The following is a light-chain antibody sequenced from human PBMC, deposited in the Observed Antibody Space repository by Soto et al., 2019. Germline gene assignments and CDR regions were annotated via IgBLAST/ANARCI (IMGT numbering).Light chain of an antibody. CDR1: QSISSW. Sequence: DLQMTQSPSTLSASVGDRVTITCRASQSISSWLAWYQQKPGKAPKLLIYDASSLESGVPSRFSGSGSGTDFTLTISSLQPDDFATYYCQQYNSYSYTFGQGTKLEIK. CDR2: DAS. CDR3: QQYNSYSYT. V-gene: IGKV1-5*01. J-gene: IGKJ2*01.